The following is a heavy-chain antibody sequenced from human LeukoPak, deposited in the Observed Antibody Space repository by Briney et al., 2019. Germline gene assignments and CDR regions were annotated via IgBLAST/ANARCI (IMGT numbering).Heavy chain of an antibody. CDR3: ARWTITGFGSGSQFDY. D-gene: IGHD3-10*01. CDR2: INPNGGST. Sequence: ASVKVSCKASGYIFTSYNIHWVRQTPGQGLEWMGIINPNGGSTSYAQKFQGRVTMTRDTSTSTVYMELSSLRSDDTAVYYCARWTITGFGSGSQFDYWGQGTLVTVSS. CDR1: GYIFTSYN. V-gene: IGHV1-46*01. J-gene: IGHJ4*02.